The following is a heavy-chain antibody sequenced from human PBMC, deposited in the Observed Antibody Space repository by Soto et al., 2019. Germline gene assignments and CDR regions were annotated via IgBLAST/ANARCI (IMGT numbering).Heavy chain of an antibody. CDR1: GFTFSNAW. CDR2: IKSKTDGGTT. J-gene: IGHJ3*02. D-gene: IGHD2-21*02. CDR3: TTYIVVVTATRDPFDI. Sequence: GGSLRLSCAASGFTFSNAWMNWVLQAPGKGLEWVGRIKSKTDGGTTDYAAPVKGRFTISRDDSKNTLYLQMNSLKTEDTAVYYCTTYIVVVTATRDPFDIWGQGTMVTVSS. V-gene: IGHV3-15*07.